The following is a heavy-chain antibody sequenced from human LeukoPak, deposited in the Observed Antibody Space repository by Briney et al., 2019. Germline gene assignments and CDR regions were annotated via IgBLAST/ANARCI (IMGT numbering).Heavy chain of an antibody. Sequence: GGSLRLSCAASGFIFSSYSMNWVRQGPGKGLEWVSYISSSSRTTYYADSVKGRFTISRDNAKNSLYLQMNSLRAEDTAVYFCARAAVDYYYYYMDVWGEGTTVTVSS. CDR1: GFIFSSYS. D-gene: IGHD6-13*01. CDR3: ARAAVDYYYYYMDV. J-gene: IGHJ6*03. V-gene: IGHV3-48*04. CDR2: ISSSSRTT.